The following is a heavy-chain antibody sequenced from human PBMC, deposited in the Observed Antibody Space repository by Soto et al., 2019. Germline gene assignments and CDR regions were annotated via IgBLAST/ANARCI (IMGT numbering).Heavy chain of an antibody. CDR2: INHSGST. D-gene: IGHD3-3*01. V-gene: IGHV4-34*01. CDR1: GGSFSGYY. CDR3: ARGPLRRSITIFGVVTDNNWFDP. Sequence: QVQLQQWGAGLLKPSETLSLTCAVYGGSFSGYYWSWIRQPPGKGLEWIGEINHSGSTNYNPSLKSRVTISVDTSKNQFSLKLSSVTAADTAVYYCARGPLRRSITIFGVVTDNNWFDPWGQGTLVTVSS. J-gene: IGHJ5*02.